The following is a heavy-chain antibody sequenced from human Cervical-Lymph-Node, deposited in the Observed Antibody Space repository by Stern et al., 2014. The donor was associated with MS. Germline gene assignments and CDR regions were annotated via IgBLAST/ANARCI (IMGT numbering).Heavy chain of an antibody. V-gene: IGHV3-30*18. CDR2: ISYDGSNK. CDR3: AKIIGSFGSSFPEFYYYYGMDV. J-gene: IGHJ6*02. CDR1: GFTFSSYG. Sequence: VQLVESGGGVVQPGRSLRLSCAASGFTFSSYGMHWVRQAPGKGLEWVAVISYDGSNKYYADSVKGRFTISRDNSKNTLYLQMNSLRAEDTAVYYCAKIIGSFGSSFPEFYYYYGMDVWGQGTTVTVSS. D-gene: IGHD6-13*01.